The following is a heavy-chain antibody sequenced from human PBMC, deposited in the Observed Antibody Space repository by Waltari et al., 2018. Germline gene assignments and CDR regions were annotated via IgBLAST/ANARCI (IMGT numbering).Heavy chain of an antibody. Sequence: EVQLVESGGGLVQPGRSLRLSCAASGFTFDDYALNWVRQAPGKGLEWVSGISWNSGSIGYADSVKGRFTISRDNAKNSLYLQMNSLRAEDTALYYCAKAEYYYDSSGSHAFDIWGQGTMVTVSS. CDR2: ISWNSGSI. D-gene: IGHD3-22*01. V-gene: IGHV3-9*01. J-gene: IGHJ3*02. CDR1: GFTFDDYA. CDR3: AKAEYYYDSSGSHAFDI.